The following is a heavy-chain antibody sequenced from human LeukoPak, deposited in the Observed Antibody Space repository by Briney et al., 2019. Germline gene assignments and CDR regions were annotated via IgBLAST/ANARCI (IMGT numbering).Heavy chain of an antibody. D-gene: IGHD3-10*01. CDR1: GYSFTSYW. CDR3: ARLGGSLWFGELVHAYYGMDV. V-gene: IGHV5-51*01. CDR2: IYPGDSDT. J-gene: IGHJ6*02. Sequence: PGESLKISCKGSGYSFTSYWIGWVRQMPGKGLEWMGIIYPGDSDTRYSPSFQGQVTISADKSISTAYLQWSSLKASDTAMYYCARLGGSLWFGELVHAYYGMDVWGQGTTVTVSS.